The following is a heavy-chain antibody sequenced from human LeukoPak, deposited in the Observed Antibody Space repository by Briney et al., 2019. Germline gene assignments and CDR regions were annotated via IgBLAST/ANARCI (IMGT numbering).Heavy chain of an antibody. CDR1: GFTFSSYG. V-gene: IGHV3-30*18. CDR2: ISYDGSNK. D-gene: IGHD4-17*01. J-gene: IGHJ4*02. CDR3: AKGNGDYGYFDY. Sequence: PGRSLRLSCAASGFTFSSYGMHWVRQAPGKGLEWVAVISYDGSNKYYADSVKGRFTISRDNSKNTLYLQMNSLRAEDTAVYYCAKGNGDYGYFDYWGQGTLVTVSS.